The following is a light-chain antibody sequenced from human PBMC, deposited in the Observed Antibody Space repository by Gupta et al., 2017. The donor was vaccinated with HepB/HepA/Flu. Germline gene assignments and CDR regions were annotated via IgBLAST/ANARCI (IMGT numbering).Light chain of an antibody. CDR2: DNN. CDR1: SSNIGAHYD. J-gene: IGLJ2*01. CDR3: QSFDTSLSSVV. Sequence: QSVLTPPLPVSGAAGQRVTISFTGSSSNIGAHYDVHWYQQLPKTAPKLLIYDNNRRPSGVPDRFSGSTSGTSASLAITGLQTEDAADYYCQSFDTSLSSVVFGGGTKLTVL. V-gene: IGLV1-40*01.